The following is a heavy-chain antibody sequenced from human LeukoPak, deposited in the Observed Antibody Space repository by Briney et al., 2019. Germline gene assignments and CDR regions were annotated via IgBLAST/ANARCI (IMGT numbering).Heavy chain of an antibody. J-gene: IGHJ4*02. V-gene: IGHV3-48*03. CDR1: GFTFSSYE. Sequence: PGGSLRLSCAASGFTFSSYEMNWVRQAPGKGLERVSYISSSGSTIYYADSVKGRFTISRDNAKNSLYLQMNSLRAEDTAVYYCARDGRSYGSGPTDYWGQGTLVTVSS. CDR3: ARDGRSYGSGPTDY. D-gene: IGHD3-10*01. CDR2: ISSSGSTI.